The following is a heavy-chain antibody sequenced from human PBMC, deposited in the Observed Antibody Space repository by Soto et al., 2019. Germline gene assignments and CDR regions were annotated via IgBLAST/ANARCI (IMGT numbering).Heavy chain of an antibody. J-gene: IGHJ4*02. CDR3: AGYTSGWSFDY. CDR2: IYYSGGT. V-gene: IGHV4-59*01. D-gene: IGHD6-19*01. Sequence: SETLSLTCTVFGGPISRSYWSWIRQPPGKGLEWIGYIYYSGGTNYNPSLKSRVTISVDTSKNQFSLKLSSVTAADTAVYYCAGYTSGWSFDYWGQGTLVTVSS. CDR1: GGPISRSY.